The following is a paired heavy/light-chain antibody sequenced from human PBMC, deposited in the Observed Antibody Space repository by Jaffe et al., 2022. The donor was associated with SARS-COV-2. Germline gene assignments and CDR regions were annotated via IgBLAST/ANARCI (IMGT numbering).Heavy chain of an antibody. CDR3: AREWSCGSPNCGLHMDV. V-gene: IGHV3-23*04. D-gene: IGHD7-27*01. J-gene: IGHJ6*03. CDR1: EFSFSTYH. Sequence: EMQLVESGGGLVQPGGSLRITCAATEFSFSTYHMTWVRQAPGKGLEWVSRISDRGKSPYYADSVRGRFTISRDNSKNTLYLQMNSLRADDTAVYYCAREWSCGSPNCGLHMDVWGKGTTVTVSS. CDR2: ISDRGKSP.
Light chain of an antibody. V-gene: IGKV2-24*01. J-gene: IGKJ2*01. CDR1: QSLVYSDGNTY. CDR2: KIS. CDR3: MQAIQFPYT. Sequence: DIVMTQTPLSSPVTLGQPASISCRSSQSLVYSDGNTYLSWLQQRPGQPPRLLIYKISNRFSGVPDRFSGSGAGTDFTLKISRVEAEDVGVYYCMQAIQFPYTFGQGTKLEIK.